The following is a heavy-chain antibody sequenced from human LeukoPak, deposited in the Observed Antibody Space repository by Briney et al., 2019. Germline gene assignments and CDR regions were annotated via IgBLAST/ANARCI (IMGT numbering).Heavy chain of an antibody. D-gene: IGHD5-24*01. CDR1: GFTFSSYG. CDR2: IRYDGSNK. J-gene: IGHJ4*02. V-gene: IGHV3-30*02. CDR3: AKETIEDGYGDY. Sequence: PGGSLRLSCAASGFTFSSYGMHWVRQAPGKGLEWVAFIRYDGSNKYYADSVKGRFTISRDNSKNTLYLHMNSLRAEDTAVYYCAKETIEDGYGDYWGQGTLVTVSS.